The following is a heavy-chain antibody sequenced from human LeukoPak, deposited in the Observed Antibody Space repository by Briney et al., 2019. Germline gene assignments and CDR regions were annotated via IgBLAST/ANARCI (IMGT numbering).Heavy chain of an antibody. Sequence: ASVTVSCKASGYTFTGYYMHWVRQAPGQGLEWMGWINPNSGGTNYAQKFQGWVTMTRDTSISTAYMELSRLRSDDTAVYYCARGYDSSGYYAYWGQGTLVTVSS. D-gene: IGHD3-22*01. V-gene: IGHV1-2*04. CDR3: ARGYDSSGYYAY. J-gene: IGHJ4*02. CDR1: GYTFTGYY. CDR2: INPNSGGT.